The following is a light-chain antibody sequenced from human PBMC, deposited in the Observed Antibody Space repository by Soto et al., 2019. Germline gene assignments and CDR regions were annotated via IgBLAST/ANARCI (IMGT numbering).Light chain of an antibody. CDR2: EAT. CDR1: SSHVGTYSF. CDR3: CAYAGSGTVV. Sequence: QSALTQPASVSGSPGQSITISCTANSSHVGTYSFVSWYQQHPGKAPKVMIYEATKRPSGVSNRFSGSKSGNTASLTISGLQAEDEADYYCCAYAGSGTVVFGGGTKLTVL. V-gene: IGLV2-23*01. J-gene: IGLJ3*02.